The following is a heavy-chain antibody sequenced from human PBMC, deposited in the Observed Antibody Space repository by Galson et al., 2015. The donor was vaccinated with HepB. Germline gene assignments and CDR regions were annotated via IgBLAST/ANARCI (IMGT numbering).Heavy chain of an antibody. V-gene: IGHV1-18*01. CDR3: ARGGMATIDAPTFAY. CDR1: RYTFTKFG. Sequence: SVKVSCKAYRYTFTKFGNSWVRQAPGQGLEWMGWINQYNGNTNYAQKFQGRVIMTTDTSTNTVYMELRGLRSDDTAVYYCARGGMATIDAPTFAYWGQGTLVTVSS. CDR2: INQYNGNT. J-gene: IGHJ4*02. D-gene: IGHD5-24*01.